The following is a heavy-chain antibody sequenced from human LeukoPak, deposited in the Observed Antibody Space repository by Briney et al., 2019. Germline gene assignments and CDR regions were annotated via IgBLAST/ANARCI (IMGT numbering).Heavy chain of an antibody. D-gene: IGHD3-10*01. CDR1: GGTFSSYA. V-gene: IGHV1-8*01. CDR3: ARGLVGGFGELSD. CDR2: MNPNSGNT. J-gene: IGHJ4*02. Sequence: ASVKVSCKASGGTFSSYAISWVRQAPGQGLEWMGWMNPNSGNTGYAQKFQGRVTMTRNTSISTAYMELSSLRSEDTAVYYCARGLVGGFGELSDWGQGTLVTVSS.